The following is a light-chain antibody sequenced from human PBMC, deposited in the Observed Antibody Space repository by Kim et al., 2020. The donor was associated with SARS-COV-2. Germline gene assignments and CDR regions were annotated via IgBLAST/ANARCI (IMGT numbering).Light chain of an antibody. V-gene: IGKV3-20*01. J-gene: IGKJ2*01. CDR1: QSVSSSY. CDR3: QQNGSSPMYT. CDR2: GAS. Sequence: PGERATLSCRASQSVSSSYLAWYQQKPGQAPRLLIYGASSRATGIPDRFSGSGSGTDFTLTISRLEPEDFAVYYCQQNGSSPMYTFGQGTKLEI.